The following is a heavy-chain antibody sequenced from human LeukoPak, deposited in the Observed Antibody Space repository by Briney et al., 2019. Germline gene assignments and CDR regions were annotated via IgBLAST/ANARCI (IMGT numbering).Heavy chain of an antibody. Sequence: GRSLRLSCAASGFTFSSYGMHWVRQAPGKGLEWVAVISYDGSNKYYADSVKGRFTISRDNSKNTLYLQMNSLRDEDTAIYYCAKDFTPDGVWDIDYWGRGTLITVSS. V-gene: IGHV3-30*18. CDR3: AKDFTPDGVWDIDY. D-gene: IGHD4-17*01. CDR2: ISYDGSNK. J-gene: IGHJ4*02. CDR1: GFTFSSYG.